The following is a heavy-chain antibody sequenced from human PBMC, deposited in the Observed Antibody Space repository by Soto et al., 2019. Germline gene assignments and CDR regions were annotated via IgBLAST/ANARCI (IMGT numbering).Heavy chain of an antibody. CDR1: GGSFSSYT. D-gene: IGHD6-13*01. CDR3: ARDGYSAGYYSYMDV. Sequence: VAPVKRSRKASGGSFSSYTISWVRQAPGQGLEWMGRIIPILGIANYAQKFQGRVTITADKSTSTAYMELSSLRSEDTAVYYCARDGYSAGYYSYMDVWRKGTTVTVSS. CDR2: IIPILGIA. J-gene: IGHJ6*03. V-gene: IGHV1-69*04.